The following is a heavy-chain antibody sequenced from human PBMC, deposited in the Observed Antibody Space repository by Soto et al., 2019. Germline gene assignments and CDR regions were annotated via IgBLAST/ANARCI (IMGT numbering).Heavy chain of an antibody. Sequence: EVQLVESGGGLVKPGGSLRLSCAASGFTFSNAWMSWVRQAPGKGLEWVGRIKSKTDGGTTDYAATVKGRFTISRDDSKNTLYLQMNSLKTEDTAVYYCTTDLYYYDSSGYYWGQGTLVTVSS. CDR3: TTDLYYYDSSGYY. J-gene: IGHJ4*02. D-gene: IGHD3-22*01. CDR1: GFTFSNAW. CDR2: IKSKTDGGTT. V-gene: IGHV3-15*01.